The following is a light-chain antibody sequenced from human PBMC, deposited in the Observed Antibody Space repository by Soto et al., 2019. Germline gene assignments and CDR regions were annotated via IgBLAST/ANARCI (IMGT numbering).Light chain of an antibody. V-gene: IGKV3-20*01. CDR2: GAS. CDR1: QSVSSN. Sequence: EIVMTQSPATLSVSPGERATLSCRASQSVSSNLAWYQQKPGQAPRLLIYGASNRATGIPDRVSGSGSGTDFTLTISRLEPEDFAVYYCQQYDSSPLTFGGGTKVDI. J-gene: IGKJ4*01. CDR3: QQYDSSPLT.